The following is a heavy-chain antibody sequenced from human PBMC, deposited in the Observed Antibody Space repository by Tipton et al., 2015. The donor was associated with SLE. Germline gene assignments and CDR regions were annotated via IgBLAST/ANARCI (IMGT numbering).Heavy chain of an antibody. Sequence: TLSLTCTVSGGSISSYYWSWIRQPPGKGLEWIGSIYYSGSTYYRPSLKSRVTISVDTSKNQFSLKLSSVTAADTAVYFCARTPGSGWQYYFDYWGQGTLVTVSS. V-gene: IGHV4-59*01. CDR3: ARTPGSGWQYYFDY. D-gene: IGHD6-19*01. CDR1: GGSISSYY. J-gene: IGHJ4*02. CDR2: IYYSGST.